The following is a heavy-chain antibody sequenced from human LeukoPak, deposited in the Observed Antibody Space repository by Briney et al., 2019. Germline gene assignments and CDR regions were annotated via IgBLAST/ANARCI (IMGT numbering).Heavy chain of an antibody. Sequence: SETLSLTCAVYGGSFSGHYWSWIRQTPGKGLEWIGEINHSGSTNYNPSLKSRVTISVDTAKNQFSLKLSSVTAADTAVYYCARAHYGSGTYYKFWGQGTLVTVSS. D-gene: IGHD3-10*01. CDR2: INHSGST. J-gene: IGHJ4*02. V-gene: IGHV4-34*01. CDR3: ARAHYGSGTYYKF. CDR1: GGSFSGHY.